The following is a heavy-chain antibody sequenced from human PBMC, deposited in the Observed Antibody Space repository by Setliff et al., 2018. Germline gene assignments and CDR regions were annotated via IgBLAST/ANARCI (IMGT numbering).Heavy chain of an antibody. D-gene: IGHD3-10*01. CDR1: GDSISSSRYY. Sequence: SETLSLTCTVSGDSISSSRYYWAWIRQPPGKGLEWIGNIYYSGTTYSNPSLKSRVTMSVDTSKNRFSLRLNSVTASDTAIYYCARHDARGYYYYMDVWGEGTTVTVSS. V-gene: IGHV4-39*01. J-gene: IGHJ6*03. CDR3: ARHDARGYYYYMDV. CDR2: IYYSGTT.